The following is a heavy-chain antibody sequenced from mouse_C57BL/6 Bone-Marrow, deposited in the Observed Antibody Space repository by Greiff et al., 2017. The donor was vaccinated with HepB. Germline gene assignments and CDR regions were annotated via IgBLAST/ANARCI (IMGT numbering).Heavy chain of an antibody. CDR2: IDPNSGGT. D-gene: IGHD1-1*01. CDR1: GYTFTSYW. V-gene: IGHV1-72*01. CDR3: ARILITTVVATDY. J-gene: IGHJ2*01. Sequence: QVHVKQPGAELVKPGASVKLSCKASGYTFTSYWMHWVKQRPGRGLEWIGRIDPNSGGTKYNEKFKSKATLTVDKPSSTAYMQLSSLTSEDSAVYDCARILITTVVATDYWGQGTTLTVSS.